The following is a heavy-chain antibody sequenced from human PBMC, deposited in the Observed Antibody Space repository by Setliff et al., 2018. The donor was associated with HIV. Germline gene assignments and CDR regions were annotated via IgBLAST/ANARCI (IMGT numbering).Heavy chain of an antibody. Sequence: SETLSLTCTVSGGSISSHYWSWIRQPPGKGLEWIGYIYYSGSTYYNPSLKSRVTISVDTSKNQFSLKLSSVTAADTAVYYCARDRGSSYYYYYYMDVWGKGTTVTVSS. J-gene: IGHJ6*03. V-gene: IGHV4-59*11. CDR3: ARDRGSSYYYYYYMDV. D-gene: IGHD6-6*01. CDR1: GGSISSHY. CDR2: IYYSGST.